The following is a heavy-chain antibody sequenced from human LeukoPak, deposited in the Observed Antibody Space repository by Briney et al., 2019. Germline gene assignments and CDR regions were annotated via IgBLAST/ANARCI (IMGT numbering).Heavy chain of an antibody. V-gene: IGHV1-18*01. CDR3: ARARTSGSYFSEYFQH. CDR1: GYTFTSYG. D-gene: IGHD1-26*01. CDR2: ISAYNGNT. J-gene: IGHJ1*01. Sequence: EASVKVSCKASGYTFTSYGISWVRQAPGQGLEWMGWISAYNGNTNYAQKLQGRVTMTTDTSTSTAYMELRSLRSDDTAVYYCARARTSGSYFSEYFQHWGQGTLVTVSP.